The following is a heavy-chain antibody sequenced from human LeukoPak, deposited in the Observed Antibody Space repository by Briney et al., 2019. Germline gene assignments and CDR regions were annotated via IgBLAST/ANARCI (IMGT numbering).Heavy chain of an antibody. Sequence: PGGSLRLSCAASGFTFSSYAMRWVRQAPGKGLEWVSGISGSGTNTYYADSVKGRFTISRDNSKNTLYLQISSLRAEDTAVYYCAKVDPGYRSSWSPFHYWGQGTLVTVSS. CDR1: GFTFSSYA. CDR3: AKVDPGYRSSWSPFHY. CDR2: ISGSGTNT. D-gene: IGHD6-13*01. V-gene: IGHV3-23*01. J-gene: IGHJ4*02.